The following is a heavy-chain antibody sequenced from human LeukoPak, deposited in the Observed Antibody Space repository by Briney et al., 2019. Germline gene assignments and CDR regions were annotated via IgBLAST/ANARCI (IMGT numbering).Heavy chain of an antibody. Sequence: GGSLRLSCAASGFTVSSNYMSWVRQAPGKGLEWVSVIYSGGSTYYADFVKGRFTISRDNSKNTLYLQMNSLRAEDTAVYYCARGYTVASQGDAFDIWGQGTMVTVSS. CDR2: IYSGGST. D-gene: IGHD4-23*01. J-gene: IGHJ3*02. CDR3: ARGYTVASQGDAFDI. CDR1: GFTVSSNY. V-gene: IGHV3-66*01.